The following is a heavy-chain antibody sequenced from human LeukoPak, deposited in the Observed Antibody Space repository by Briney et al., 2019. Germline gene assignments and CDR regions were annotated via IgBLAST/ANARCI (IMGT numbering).Heavy chain of an antibody. Sequence: EASVKVSCKASGFTFTSSVMQWVRQARGQRLEWIGWIVVGSGSTNYAQKFQERVTITRDMSTSTAYMELSSLRSEDTAVYYCAAAVGATENDAFDIWGQGTMVTVSS. CDR3: AAAVGATENDAFDI. J-gene: IGHJ3*02. D-gene: IGHD1-26*01. CDR1: GFTFTSSV. V-gene: IGHV1-58*02. CDR2: IVVGSGST.